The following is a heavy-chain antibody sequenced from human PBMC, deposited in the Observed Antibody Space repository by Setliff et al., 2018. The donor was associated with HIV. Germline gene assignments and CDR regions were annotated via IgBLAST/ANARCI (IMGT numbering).Heavy chain of an antibody. Sequence: PAGSLSLTCTAPGVSISSYYWSWFRQPPGKGLEWIGSINHSGSTYYNPSLKSRVTISVDTSKNKFSLRMSSVTAADTAVYYLASLPPGAANKLGIESWGQGTLVTVSS. CDR2: INHSGST. D-gene: IGHD1-26*01. CDR1: GVSISSYY. J-gene: IGHJ4*02. CDR3: ASLPPGAANKLGIES. V-gene: IGHV4-59*04.